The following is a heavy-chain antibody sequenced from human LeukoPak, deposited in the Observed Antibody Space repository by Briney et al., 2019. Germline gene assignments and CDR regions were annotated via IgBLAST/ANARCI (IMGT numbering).Heavy chain of an antibody. Sequence: RSETLSLTCNVSGDSIKNHYWTWIRQPPGEGLEWIGYIYYNGFTNYNPSLKSRVTISLDTSNQFSLKLSSVTAADTAVYYCARIRGSHIVQYFYMDVWGNGTTVTVSS. D-gene: IGHD1-1*01. CDR1: GDSIKNHY. J-gene: IGHJ6*03. CDR2: IYYNGFT. V-gene: IGHV4-59*11. CDR3: ARIRGSHIVQYFYMDV.